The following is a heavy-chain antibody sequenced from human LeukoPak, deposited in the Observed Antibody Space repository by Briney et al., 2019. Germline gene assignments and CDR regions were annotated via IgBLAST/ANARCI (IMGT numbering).Heavy chain of an antibody. J-gene: IGHJ5*02. CDR1: GYTFTSYG. V-gene: IGHV1-18*01. D-gene: IGHD6-6*01. CDR3: TRAGRRIAARPYNWFDP. CDR2: ISAYNGNT. Sequence: ASVKVSCKASGYTFTSYGISWVRQAPGQGLEWMGWISAYNGNTNYAQKLQGRVTMTTDTSTSTAYMELRSLRSDDTAVYYCTRAGRRIAARPYNWFDPWGQGTLVTVSS.